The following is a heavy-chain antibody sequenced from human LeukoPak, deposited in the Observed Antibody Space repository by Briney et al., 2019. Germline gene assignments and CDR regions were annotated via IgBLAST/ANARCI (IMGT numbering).Heavy chain of an antibody. J-gene: IGHJ4*02. Sequence: ASVKVSCKASGYTFTSYAMHWVRQAPGQRLEWMGWINAGNGNTKYPQKFQGRVTITRDTSATTAYMELSSLRSEDTAVYYCASNIIDPIWSYFDYWGQGTLVTVSS. CDR2: INAGNGNT. CDR1: GYTFTSYA. D-gene: IGHD3-3*01. V-gene: IGHV1-3*01. CDR3: ASNIIDPIWSYFDY.